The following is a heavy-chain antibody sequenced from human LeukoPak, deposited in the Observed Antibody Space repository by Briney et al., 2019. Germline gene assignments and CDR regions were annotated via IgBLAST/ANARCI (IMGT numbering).Heavy chain of an antibody. D-gene: IGHD5-12*01. J-gene: IGHJ5*02. CDR1: GYTFTGYY. Sequence: WASVKVSCKASGYTFTGYYMHWVRQAPGQGLEWMGWINPNSGGTNYAQKFQGRVTMTRDTSISTAYMELSRLRSDDTAVYYCARVAVVATSRGWFDPWGQGTLVTVSS. V-gene: IGHV1-2*02. CDR2: INPNSGGT. CDR3: ARVAVVATSRGWFDP.